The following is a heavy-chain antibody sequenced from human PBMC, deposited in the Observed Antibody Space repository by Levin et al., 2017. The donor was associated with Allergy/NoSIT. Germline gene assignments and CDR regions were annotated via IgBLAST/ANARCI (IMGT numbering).Heavy chain of an antibody. J-gene: IGHJ6*03. CDR2: IYYSGST. CDR3: ARGTHYHYYYMDV. D-gene: IGHD1-1*01. V-gene: IGHV4-59*01. CDR1: GGSISSYY. Sequence: PGGSLRLSCTVSGGSISSYYWIWIRQPPGKGLEWIGYIYYSGSTNYNPSLKSRVTISVDTSKNQFSLKLSSVTAADTAVYFCARGTHYHYYYMDVWGKGTTVTVSS.